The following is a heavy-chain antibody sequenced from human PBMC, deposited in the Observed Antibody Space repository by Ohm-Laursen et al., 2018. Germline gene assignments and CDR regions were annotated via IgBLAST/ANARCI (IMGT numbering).Heavy chain of an antibody. CDR2: ISWNSGSI. CDR1: GFTFDDYA. D-gene: IGHD1-26*01. V-gene: IGHV3-9*01. CDR3: AKDMSGSYQFDC. Sequence: SLRLSCAASGFTFDDYAMHWVRQGPGKGLEWVSGISWNSGSIDYADSVKGRFTISRDNAKNSLYLQMNSLRAEDTALYYCAKDMSGSYQFDCWGQGTLVTVSS. J-gene: IGHJ4*02.